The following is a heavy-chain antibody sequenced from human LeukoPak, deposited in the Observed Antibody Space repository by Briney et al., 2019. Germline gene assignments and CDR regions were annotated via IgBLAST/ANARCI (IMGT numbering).Heavy chain of an antibody. J-gene: IGHJ4*02. CDR2: INPSGSNT. CDR3: ARSGSSTSCPRDY. D-gene: IGHD2-2*01. V-gene: IGHV1-46*01. Sequence: ASVKVSCKASGYTYTNYYMHWVRQAPGQELAGMGIINPSGSNTRYAQKFQGRVTMTRDASTSTVYMELSSLRSEDTAVYYCARSGSSTSCPRDYCGQGTLVTV. CDR1: GYTYTNYY.